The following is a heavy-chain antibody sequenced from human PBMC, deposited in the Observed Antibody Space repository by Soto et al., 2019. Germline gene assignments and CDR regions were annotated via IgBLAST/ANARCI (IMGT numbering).Heavy chain of an antibody. V-gene: IGHV4-61*01. CDR2: IYHSGST. CDR3: AREEPEYSDSLVY. Sequence: QVQLQESGPGLVKPSETLSLTCTVSGGSVSSGSYYWSWIRQPPGKGLEWIGYIYHSGSTYYNPSLKSRVTMSLDTSNNQFSLKLSSVTAADTAVYYCAREEPEYSDSLVYWGQGTLATVSS. CDR1: GGSVSSGSYY. J-gene: IGHJ4*02. D-gene: IGHD6-6*01.